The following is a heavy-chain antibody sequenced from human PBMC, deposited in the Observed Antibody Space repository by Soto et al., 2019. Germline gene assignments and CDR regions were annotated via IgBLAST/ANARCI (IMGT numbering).Heavy chain of an antibody. CDR3: AGGAYCGGDCYPGAFDI. CDR2: IIPIFGTA. D-gene: IGHD2-21*02. Sequence: ASVKVSCKASGYTFTSYPMHWVRQAPGQGLEWMGGIIPIFGTANYAQKFQGRVTITADESTSTAYMELSSLRSEDTAVYYCAGGAYCGGDCYPGAFDIWGQGTMVTVSS. V-gene: IGHV1-69*13. J-gene: IGHJ3*02. CDR1: GYTFTSYP.